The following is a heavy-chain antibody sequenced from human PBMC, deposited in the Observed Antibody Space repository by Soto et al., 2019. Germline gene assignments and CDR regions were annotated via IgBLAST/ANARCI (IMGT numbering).Heavy chain of an antibody. CDR2: IIPIFGTA. J-gene: IGHJ6*02. CDR1: GGTFSSYA. CDR3: ARGGDLRAAGVYYYGMDV. Sequence: QVQLVQSGAEVKKPGSSVKVSCKASGGTFSSYAISWVRQAPGQGLEWMGGIIPIFGTANYAQKFQGRVTITADKSTRTAYMELSSSRSEDTAVYYCARGGDLRAAGVYYYGMDVWGQGTTVTVSS. V-gene: IGHV1-69*06. D-gene: IGHD6-13*01.